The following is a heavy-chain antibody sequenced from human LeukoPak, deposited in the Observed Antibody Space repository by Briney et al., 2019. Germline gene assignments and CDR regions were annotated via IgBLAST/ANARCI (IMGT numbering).Heavy chain of an antibody. V-gene: IGHV3-7*01. D-gene: IGHD1-26*01. Sequence: GGSLRLSCAASGFTFSSYWMSWVRQAPGKGLEWVANIKQDGSEKYYVDSVKGRFTISRDNAKNSLYLQMNSLRAEDTAVYYCARVLQYQWELLDYWGQGTLVTVSS. J-gene: IGHJ4*02. CDR1: GFTFSSYW. CDR2: IKQDGSEK. CDR3: ARVLQYQWELLDY.